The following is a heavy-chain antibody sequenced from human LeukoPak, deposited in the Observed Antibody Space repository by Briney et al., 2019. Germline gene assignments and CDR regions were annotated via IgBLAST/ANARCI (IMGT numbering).Heavy chain of an antibody. CDR2: ISSSGSTI. V-gene: IGHV3-48*03. J-gene: IGHJ4*02. D-gene: IGHD1-26*01. Sequence: PGGSLRLSCAASGFTSSNYEMNWVRQAPGKGLEWVSYISSSGSTIYYADSVKGRFTISRDNAKNSLYLQMNSLRAEDTAVYYCASGSYYFDYWGQGTLVTVSS. CDR3: ASGSYYFDY. CDR1: GFTSSNYE.